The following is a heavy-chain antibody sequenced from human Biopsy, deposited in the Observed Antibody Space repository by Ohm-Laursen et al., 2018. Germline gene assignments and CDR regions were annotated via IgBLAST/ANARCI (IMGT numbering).Heavy chain of an antibody. CDR2: IIPTFDTP. CDR3: AGGAAKGNPYDH. Sequence: SVKASCTASGGTLSSYVISWVRQAPGQGLEWMGRIIPTFDTPTYAPDFQGRVTFTADKSTGTAHLDLSRLRPEDTAIYYCAGGAAKGNPYDHWGQGTLVTVSS. J-gene: IGHJ5*02. V-gene: IGHV1-69*06. CDR1: GGTLSSYV. D-gene: IGHD3-10*01.